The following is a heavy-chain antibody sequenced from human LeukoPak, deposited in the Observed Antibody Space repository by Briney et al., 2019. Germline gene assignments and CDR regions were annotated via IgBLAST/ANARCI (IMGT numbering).Heavy chain of an antibody. CDR1: GYTFTGYW. Sequence: ASVKVSCKASGYTFTGYWMHWVRQAPGQGPEWMGVISPSGGSTIYAQKFKGRVTLTRDMSTSTDYLELSSLRSEDTAVYYCARVVGATLDYWGQGTLVTVSS. D-gene: IGHD1-26*01. CDR3: ARVVGATLDY. V-gene: IGHV1-46*01. J-gene: IGHJ4*02. CDR2: ISPSGGST.